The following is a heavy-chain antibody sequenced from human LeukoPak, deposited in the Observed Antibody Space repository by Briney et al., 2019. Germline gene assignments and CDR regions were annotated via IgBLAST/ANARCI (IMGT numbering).Heavy chain of an antibody. CDR3: AKDPIFSGSYGVFDY. V-gene: IGHV3-23*01. J-gene: IGHJ4*02. CDR1: GFTFSSYW. CDR2: IIDSGNSI. D-gene: IGHD1-26*01. Sequence: GGSLRLSCAASGFTFSSYWMSWVRQAPGKGLEWVSTIIDSGNSIYHADSAEGRFTISRDNSKNTLYLQMNSLRAGDTAVYYCAKDPIFSGSYGVFDYWGLGTLVTVSS.